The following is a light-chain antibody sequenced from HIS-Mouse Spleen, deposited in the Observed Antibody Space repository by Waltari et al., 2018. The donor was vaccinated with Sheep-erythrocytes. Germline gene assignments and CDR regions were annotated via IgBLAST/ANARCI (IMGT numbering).Light chain of an antibody. J-gene: IGLJ3*02. CDR3: YSTDSSGNHWV. CDR1: ALPKKY. CDR2: EDS. Sequence: SYELTQPPSVSVSPGQTARITCSGDALPKKYAYWYQQKSGQDPVLVIYEDSKRPSGIPERFSGCRSGTMATLTISGAQVEDEADYYCYSTDSSGNHWVFGGGTKLTVL. V-gene: IGLV3-10*01.